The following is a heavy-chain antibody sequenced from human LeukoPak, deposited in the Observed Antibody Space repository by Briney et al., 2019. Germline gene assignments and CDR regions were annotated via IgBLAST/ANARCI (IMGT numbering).Heavy chain of an antibody. CDR3: AKLSSMIVVVITPFDY. J-gene: IGHJ4*02. V-gene: IGHV3-23*01. CDR2: ISGSGGST. Sequence: GGSLRLSCAASGFTFSSYAMSWVRQAPGKGLEWVSAISGSGGSTYYADSVKGRFTISRDNSKNTLYLQMNSRRAEDTAVYYCAKLSSMIVVVITPFDYWGQGTLVTVSS. D-gene: IGHD3-22*01. CDR1: GFTFSSYA.